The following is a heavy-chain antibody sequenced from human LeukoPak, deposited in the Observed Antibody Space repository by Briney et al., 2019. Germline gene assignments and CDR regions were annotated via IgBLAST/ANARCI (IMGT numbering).Heavy chain of an antibody. CDR1: GYTFTAYG. CDR3: ARGASHSSAGNAFDI. V-gene: IGHV1-18*01. Sequence: ASVKVSCKASGYTFTAYGISWVRQAPGQGLEWLGWISAYNGNTNYVQKLQGRVTMTTDTSTSTAYTELRSLRSDDTAVYYCARGASHSSAGNAFDIWGQGTMVTVSS. CDR2: ISAYNGNT. D-gene: IGHD6-19*01. J-gene: IGHJ3*02.